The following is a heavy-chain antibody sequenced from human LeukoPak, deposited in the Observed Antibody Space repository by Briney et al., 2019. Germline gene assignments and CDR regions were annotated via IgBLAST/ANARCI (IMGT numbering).Heavy chain of an antibody. CDR2: IRYDGSNK. D-gene: IGHD3-22*01. CDR3: AKEEIKYYYDSSGYSPWGY. Sequence: GGSLRLSCAASGFTFSSYGMHWVRQAPGKGLEWVAFIRYDGSNKYYADSVKGRFTISRDNSKNTLYLQMNSLRAEDTAVYYCAKEEIKYYYDSSGYSPWGYWGQGTLVTVSS. J-gene: IGHJ4*02. CDR1: GFTFSSYG. V-gene: IGHV3-30*02.